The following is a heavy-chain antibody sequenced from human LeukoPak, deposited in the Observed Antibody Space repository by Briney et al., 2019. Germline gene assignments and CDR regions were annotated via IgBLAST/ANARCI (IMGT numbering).Heavy chain of an antibody. CDR2: IYHSGST. CDR3: ARPFVASGSGDYFDY. Sequence: PSETLSLTCAVSGYSISSGYYWGWIREPPGKGLEWIGSIYHSGSTYYNPSLKSRVTISVDTSKNQFSLKLSSVTAADTAVYHCARPFVASGSGDYFDYWGQGTLVTVSS. J-gene: IGHJ4*02. D-gene: IGHD3-10*01. V-gene: IGHV4-38-2*01. CDR1: GYSISSGYY.